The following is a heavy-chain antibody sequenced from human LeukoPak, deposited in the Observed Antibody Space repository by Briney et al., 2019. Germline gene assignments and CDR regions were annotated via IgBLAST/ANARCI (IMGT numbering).Heavy chain of an antibody. CDR1: GFTFSISA. Sequence: GGSLRPSCAASGFTFSISAMSWVRQAPGKGLEWVSGISDSGGSTFYADSVKGRFTISRDNSKNILYLQMNSLRADDTAVYYCAKDLYSSSWFAFDIWGQGTMVTVSS. V-gene: IGHV3-23*01. CDR3: AKDLYSSSWFAFDI. J-gene: IGHJ3*02. CDR2: ISDSGGST. D-gene: IGHD6-13*01.